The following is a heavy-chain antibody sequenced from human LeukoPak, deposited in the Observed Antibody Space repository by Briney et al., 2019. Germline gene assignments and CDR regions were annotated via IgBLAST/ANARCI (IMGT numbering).Heavy chain of an antibody. CDR2: ISYDGSNK. V-gene: IGHV3-30*18. CDR3: AKEPPQDSSGWYVHYFDY. CDR1: GFTFSSYG. J-gene: IGHJ4*02. Sequence: GGSLRLSCAASGFTFSSYGMHWVRQAPGKGLEWVAVISYDGSNKYYADSVKGRFTISRDNSKNTLYLQMNSLRAEDTAVYYCAKEPPQDSSGWYVHYFDYWGQGTLVTVSS. D-gene: IGHD6-19*01.